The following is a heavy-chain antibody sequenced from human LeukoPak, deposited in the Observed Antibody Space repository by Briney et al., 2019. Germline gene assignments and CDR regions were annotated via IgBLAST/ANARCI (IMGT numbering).Heavy chain of an antibody. J-gene: IGHJ5*02. Sequence: PSETLSLTCTVSGGSISSYYWSWVRQPPGKGLEWIGFVYYTGSTNYNPSLKSRVTMSVDTSKNQFSLKLSSVTAADTAVYYCARDLVVRGVIITNWFDPWGQGTLVTVSS. V-gene: IGHV4-59*12. D-gene: IGHD3-10*01. CDR1: GGSISSYY. CDR2: VYYTGST. CDR3: ARDLVVRGVIITNWFDP.